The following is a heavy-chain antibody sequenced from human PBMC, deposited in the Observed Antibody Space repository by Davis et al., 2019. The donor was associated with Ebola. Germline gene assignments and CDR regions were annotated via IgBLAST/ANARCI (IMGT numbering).Heavy chain of an antibody. J-gene: IGHJ4*02. CDR3: ARESYDCSGGSCYSLTFDY. D-gene: IGHD2-15*01. V-gene: IGHV1-2*06. CDR1: GYTFTGYY. Sequence: AASVKVSCKASGYTFTGYYMHWVRQAPGQGLEWMGRINPNSGGTNYAQKFQGRVTMTRDTSISTAYMELSRLRSDDTAVYYCARESYDCSGGSCYSLTFDYWGQGTLVTVSS. CDR2: INPNSGGT.